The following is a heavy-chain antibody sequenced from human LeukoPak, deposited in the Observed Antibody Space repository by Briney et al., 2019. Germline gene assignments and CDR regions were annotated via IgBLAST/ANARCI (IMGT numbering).Heavy chain of an antibody. D-gene: IGHD3-22*01. J-gene: IGHJ4*02. CDR2: ISAYNGNT. CDR3: ARVGIEAYYDSSGSLDY. Sequence: GASVKVSCKASGYTFTSYGISWVRQAPGQGLEWMGWISAYNGNTNYAQKLQGRATMTTDTSTSTAYMELRSLRSDDTAVYYCARVGIEAYYDSSGSLDYWGQGTLVTVSS. V-gene: IGHV1-18*01. CDR1: GYTFTSYG.